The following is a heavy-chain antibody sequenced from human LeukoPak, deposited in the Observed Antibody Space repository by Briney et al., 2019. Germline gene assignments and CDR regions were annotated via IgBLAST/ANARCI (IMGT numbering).Heavy chain of an antibody. V-gene: IGHV3-74*01. J-gene: IGHJ4*02. D-gene: IGHD5-24*01. CDR3: VRDGDDYNFDY. CDR1: GFIISSFW. CDR2: VNGEGGYR. Sequence: GGSLTLSCAASGFIISSFWMHWVRHAPGKGLVWVSRVNGEGGYRNYADSVKGRFTISRDNARNTLYLQMHSLRAEDTAVYYCVRDGDDYNFDYWGQGSLVTVSS.